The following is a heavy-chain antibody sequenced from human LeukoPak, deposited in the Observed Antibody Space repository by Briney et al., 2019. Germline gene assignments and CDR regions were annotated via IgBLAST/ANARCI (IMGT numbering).Heavy chain of an antibody. V-gene: IGHV1-69*13. CDR1: GGTFSSYA. J-gene: IGHJ5*02. CDR3: ARAVDKGFWSGTTHSFDP. D-gene: IGHD3-3*01. Sequence: SVKVSCKASGGTFSSYAISWVRQAPGQGLEWMGGIIPIFGTANYAQKFQGRVTITADESTSTAYMELSSLRSEDTAVYYCARAVDKGFWSGTTHSFDPWGQGTLVTVSS. CDR2: IIPIFGTA.